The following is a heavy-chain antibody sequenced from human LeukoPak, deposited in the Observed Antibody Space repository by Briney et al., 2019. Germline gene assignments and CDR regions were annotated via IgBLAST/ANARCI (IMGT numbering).Heavy chain of an antibody. Sequence: PSETLSLTCAVYGGSFSGYYWSWIRQPPGKGLEWIGEINHSGSTNYNPSLKSRVTISVDTSKNQFSLKLSSVTAADTAVYYCARGLGGDIVVVPAARAPYYFDYWGQGTLVAVSS. V-gene: IGHV4-34*01. J-gene: IGHJ4*02. CDR1: GGSFSGYY. CDR2: INHSGST. D-gene: IGHD2-2*01. CDR3: ARGLGGDIVVVPAARAPYYFDY.